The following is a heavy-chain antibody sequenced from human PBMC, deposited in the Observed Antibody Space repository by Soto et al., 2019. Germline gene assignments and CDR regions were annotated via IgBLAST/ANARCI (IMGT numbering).Heavy chain of an antibody. CDR1: GFTFSSYW. V-gene: IGHV3-7*01. Sequence: EVQLVESGGGLVQPGGSLRLSCAASGFTFSSYWMSWVRQAPGKGLEWVANIKQDGSEKYYVDSVKGRFTISRDNAKNSLYLQMNSLRAEDTAVYYCASWGGYYYGSGSYYVYAFDIWGQGTMVTVSS. D-gene: IGHD3-10*01. CDR2: IKQDGSEK. CDR3: ASWGGYYYGSGSYYVYAFDI. J-gene: IGHJ3*02.